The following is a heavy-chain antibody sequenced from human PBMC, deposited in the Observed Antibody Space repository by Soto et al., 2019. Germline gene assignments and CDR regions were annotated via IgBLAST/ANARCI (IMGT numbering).Heavy chain of an antibody. V-gene: IGHV3-23*01. CDR2: ISGSGGST. J-gene: IGHJ4*02. Sequence: GGSLRLSCAASGFTFSSYAMSWVRQAPGKGLEWVSAISGSGGSTYYADSVKGRFTISRDNSKNTLYLQMNSLRAEDTAVYYCAKAYKPIVVVITSVDYWGQGTLVTVSS. CDR3: AKAYKPIVVVITSVDY. D-gene: IGHD3-22*01. CDR1: GFTFSSYA.